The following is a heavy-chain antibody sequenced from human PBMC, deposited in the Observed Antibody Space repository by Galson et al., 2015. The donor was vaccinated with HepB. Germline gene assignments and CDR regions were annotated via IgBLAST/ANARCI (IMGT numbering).Heavy chain of an antibody. V-gene: IGHV1-18*01. D-gene: IGHD3-3*01. CDR1: GYTFTSYG. CDR3: ARPGMPGFWSGAPEH. CDR2: ISAYNGNT. J-gene: IGHJ1*01. Sequence: SVKVSCKASGYTFTSYGISWVRQAPGQGLEWMGWISAYNGNTNYAQKLQGRVTMTTDTSTSTAYMELRSLRSDDTAVYYCARPGMPGFWSGAPEHWGQGTLVTVSS.